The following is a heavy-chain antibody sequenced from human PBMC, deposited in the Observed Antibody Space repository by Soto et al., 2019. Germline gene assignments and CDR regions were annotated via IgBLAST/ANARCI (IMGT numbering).Heavy chain of an antibody. J-gene: IGHJ6*02. V-gene: IGHV1-69*13. Sequence: ASVKVSCKASGGTFSSYAISWVRQAPGQGLEWMGGIIPIFGTANYAQKFQGRVTITADESTSTAYMELSSLRSEDTAVYYCARVTSVTSTSYYYYGMDVWGQGTTVTRLL. D-gene: IGHD2-2*01. CDR1: GGTFSSYA. CDR2: IIPIFGTA. CDR3: ARVTSVTSTSYYYYGMDV.